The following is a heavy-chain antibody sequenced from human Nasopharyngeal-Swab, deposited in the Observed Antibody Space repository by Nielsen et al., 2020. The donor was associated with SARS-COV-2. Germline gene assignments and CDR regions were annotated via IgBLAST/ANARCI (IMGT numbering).Heavy chain of an antibody. CDR3: ARGFLSMAGLRLTVHFDY. Sequence: GSLRLSCTVSGGSISSSSYYWSWIRQPPGKGLEWIGEINHSGSTNYNPSLKSRVTISVDTSKNQFSLKLSSVTAADTAVYYCARGFLSMAGLRLTVHFDYWGQGTLVTVSS. CDR1: GGSISSSSYY. D-gene: IGHD2/OR15-2a*01. CDR2: INHSGST. V-gene: IGHV4-39*07. J-gene: IGHJ4*02.